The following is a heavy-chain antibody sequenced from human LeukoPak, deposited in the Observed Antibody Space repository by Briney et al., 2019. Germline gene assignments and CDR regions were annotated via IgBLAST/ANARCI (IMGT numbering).Heavy chain of an antibody. Sequence: SETLSLTCTVSGGSISSYYRSWIRQPPGKGLEWIGYIYYSGSTNYNPSLKSRVTISVDTSKNQFSLKLSSVAAADTAVYYCARTTVTTSYYYYYYYMDVWGKGTTVTISS. J-gene: IGHJ6*03. CDR3: ARTTVTTSYYYYYYYMDV. V-gene: IGHV4-59*01. D-gene: IGHD4-17*01. CDR2: IYYSGST. CDR1: GGSISSYY.